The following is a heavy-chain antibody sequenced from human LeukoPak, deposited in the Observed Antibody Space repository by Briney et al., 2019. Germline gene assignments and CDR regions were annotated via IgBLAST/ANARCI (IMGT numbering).Heavy chain of an antibody. D-gene: IGHD6-19*01. CDR3: ARHSSGWYYFDY. Sequence: SETLSLTCTVSGGSISSSSYYWGWTRQPPGKGLEWIGSIYYSGSTYYNPSLKSRVTISVDTSKNQFSLKLSSVTAADTAVYYCARHSSGWYYFDYWGQGTLVTVSS. CDR2: IYYSGST. V-gene: IGHV4-39*01. J-gene: IGHJ4*02. CDR1: GGSISSSSYY.